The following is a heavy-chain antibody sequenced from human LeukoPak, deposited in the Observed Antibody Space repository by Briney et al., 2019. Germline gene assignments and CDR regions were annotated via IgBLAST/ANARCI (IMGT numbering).Heavy chain of an antibody. J-gene: IGHJ4*02. CDR1: GFTFSNVW. V-gene: IGHV3-15*01. CDR3: TTDVPYYYDRSPTINDY. Sequence: GGSLRLSCAVSGFTFSNVWMSWVRHAPGEGLEWVGRIKSKTDGATTDYGAPVKGRFTVSRDDSKNTLYLQMNSLKTEDTAVYYCTTDVPYYYDRSPTINDYWGQGTLVTVSS. CDR2: IKSKTDGATT. D-gene: IGHD3-22*01.